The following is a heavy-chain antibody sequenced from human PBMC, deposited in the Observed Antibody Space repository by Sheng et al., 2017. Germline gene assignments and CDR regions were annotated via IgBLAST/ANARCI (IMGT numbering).Heavy chain of an antibody. CDR3: ARDHGHCSGGSCT. CDR2: IIPILGIA. Sequence: QVQLVQSGAEVKKPGSSVKVSCKASGGTFSSYTISWVRQAPGQGLEWMGRIIPILGIANYAQKFQGRVTITADKSTSTAYMELSSLRSEDTAVYYCARDHGHCSGGSCTWGQGTLVTVSS. CDR1: GGTFSSYT. V-gene: IGHV1-69*08. J-gene: IGHJ5*02. D-gene: IGHD2-15*01.